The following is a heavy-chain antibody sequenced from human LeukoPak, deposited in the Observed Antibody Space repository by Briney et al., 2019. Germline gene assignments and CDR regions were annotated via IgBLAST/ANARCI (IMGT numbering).Heavy chain of an antibody. CDR2: IKSNTDGGTI. J-gene: IGHJ4*02. V-gene: IGHV3-15*01. CDR3: TTYSSRWFYFDY. Sequence: GGSLRLSCAASGFTVSSNYMSWVRQAPGKGLEWVGRIKSNTDGGTIEYATAVKARFTISRDDSKNTLYLQMNSLKSEDTAMYYCTTYSSRWFYFDYWGQGTLVTVSS. D-gene: IGHD6-13*01. CDR1: GFTVSSNY.